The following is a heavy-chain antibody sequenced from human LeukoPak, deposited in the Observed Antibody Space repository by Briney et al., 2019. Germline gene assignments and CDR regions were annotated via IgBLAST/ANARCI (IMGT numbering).Heavy chain of an antibody. Sequence: GGSLRLSCAASGFTFSSYAMSWVRQAPGKGLEWVSAISGSGGSTYYADSVKGRFTISRDNSKNTLYLQMNSLRAEDTAVYYCAKGVNYYGSGSYGFDYWGQGTLVAVSS. V-gene: IGHV3-23*01. D-gene: IGHD3-10*01. CDR1: GFTFSSYA. J-gene: IGHJ4*02. CDR3: AKGVNYYGSGSYGFDY. CDR2: ISGSGGST.